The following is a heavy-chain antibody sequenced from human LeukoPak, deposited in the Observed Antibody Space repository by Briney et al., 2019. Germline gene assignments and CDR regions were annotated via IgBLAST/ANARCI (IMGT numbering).Heavy chain of an antibody. V-gene: IGHV3-23*01. CDR1: GFTFSSYA. J-gene: IGHJ4*02. Sequence: GGSLRLSCAASGFTFSSYAMSWVRQAPGKGLEWVSAISDSGGSTYDADSVKGRFTISRDNSKNTLYLQMNSLRAEGTAVYYCAKDADERHSGAIAWYFGSGGQGTLVTVSS. D-gene: IGHD6-25*01. CDR3: AKDADERHSGAIAWYFGS. CDR2: ISDSGGST.